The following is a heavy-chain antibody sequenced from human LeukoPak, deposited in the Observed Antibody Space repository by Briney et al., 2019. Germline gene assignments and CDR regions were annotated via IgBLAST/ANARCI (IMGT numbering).Heavy chain of an antibody. V-gene: IGHV5-51*01. CDR2: IYPGESET. CDR3: ARGRWSVATKWFDP. Sequence: GESLKISCKASGYTFTDYWVAWVRQMPGKGLEWIGLIYPGESETRYNPSFQGHVTMSVDNSINTAYLQWSSLQASDAAIYYCARGRWSVATKWFDPWGQGTLVTVSA. J-gene: IGHJ5*02. CDR1: GYTFTDYW. D-gene: IGHD4-23*01.